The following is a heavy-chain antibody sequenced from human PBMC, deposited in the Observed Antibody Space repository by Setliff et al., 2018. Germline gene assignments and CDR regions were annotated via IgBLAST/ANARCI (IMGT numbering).Heavy chain of an antibody. D-gene: IGHD4-17*01. CDR2: INHSGTT. J-gene: IGHJ6*03. V-gene: IGHV4-34*01. Sequence: KTSETLSLTCAVYGGSFSGYYWNWIRQAPGKGLEWIGEINHSGTTNYNPSLKTRVTISVDTSKNQFSLTLSSVTAADTAVYYCARETTMTYYFYYMDVWGKGTTVTVSS. CDR3: ARETTMTYYFYYMDV. CDR1: GGSFSGYY.